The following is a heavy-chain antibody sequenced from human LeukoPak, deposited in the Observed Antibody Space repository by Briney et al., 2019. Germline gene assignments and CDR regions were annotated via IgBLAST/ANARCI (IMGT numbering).Heavy chain of an antibody. Sequence: GASVKVSCKASGYTFTSYAMNWVRQAPGQGLEWMGWIRPYNSYTNYAQKFQGRVTMTTDTSTSTAYMELRSLTSDDTAVYYCARRPSYIYYYYMDVWGKGTTVTISS. CDR1: GYTFTSYA. CDR3: ARRPSYIYYYYMDV. CDR2: IRPYNSYT. D-gene: IGHD1-14*01. V-gene: IGHV1-18*01. J-gene: IGHJ6*03.